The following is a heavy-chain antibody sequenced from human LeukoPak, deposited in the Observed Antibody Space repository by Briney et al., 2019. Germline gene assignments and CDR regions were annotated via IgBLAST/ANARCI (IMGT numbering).Heavy chain of an antibody. D-gene: IGHD3-22*01. CDR2: INHSGGT. V-gene: IGHV4-34*01. CDR3: ASRKGALYYYDSSGYSFDY. CDR1: GGSFSGYY. Sequence: SGTLSLTCAVYGGSFSGYYWSWIRQPPGKGLEWIGEINHSGGTNYNPSLKSRVTISVDTSKNQFSLKLSSVTAADTAVYYCASRKGALYYYDSSGYSFDYWGQGTLVTVSS. J-gene: IGHJ4*02.